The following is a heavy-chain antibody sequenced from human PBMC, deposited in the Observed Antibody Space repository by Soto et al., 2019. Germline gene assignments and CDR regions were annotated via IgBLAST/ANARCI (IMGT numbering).Heavy chain of an antibody. CDR2: IYYTGST. Sequence: QVQLQESGPGLVKPSETLSLTCTVSGGSISNSYWSWIRQPPGKGLEWIGFIYYTGSTSYNPSLKSRGTISVDTSKNQISLSLSSVTAADTAVYYCVRENVLFGFDSWGQGTLVTVSS. V-gene: IGHV4-59*01. CDR3: VRENVLFGFDS. J-gene: IGHJ4*02. CDR1: GGSISNSY. D-gene: IGHD3-16*01.